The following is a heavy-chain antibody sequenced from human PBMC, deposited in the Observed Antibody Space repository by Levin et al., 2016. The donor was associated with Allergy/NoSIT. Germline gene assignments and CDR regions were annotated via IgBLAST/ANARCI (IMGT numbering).Heavy chain of an antibody. CDR2: ISSNGGST. V-gene: IGHV3-64*04. Sequence: GGSLRLSCSASGFTFSSYAMHWVRQAPGKGLEYVSAISSNGGSTYYADSVKGRFTISRDNSKNTVFLQMNSLRAEDTAVFHCARGGTTRCSDCYHLDVWGQGTTVTVSS. J-gene: IGHJ6*02. D-gene: IGHD2-2*01. CDR3: ARGGTTRCSDCYHLDV. CDR1: GFTFSSYA.